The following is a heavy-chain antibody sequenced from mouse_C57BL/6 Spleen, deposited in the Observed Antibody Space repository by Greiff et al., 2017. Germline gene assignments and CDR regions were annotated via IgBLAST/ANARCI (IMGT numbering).Heavy chain of an antibody. V-gene: IGHV1-42*01. J-gene: IGHJ2*01. CDR2: INPSTGGT. CDR3: ARGGNY. Sequence: EVQLQQSGPELVKPGASVKISCKASGYSFTGYYMNWVKQSPEKSLEWIGEINPSTGGTTYNQKFKAKATLTVAKSSSTAYMQLKRLTSEDSAVYYCARGGNYWGQGTTLTVSS. CDR1: GYSFTGYY.